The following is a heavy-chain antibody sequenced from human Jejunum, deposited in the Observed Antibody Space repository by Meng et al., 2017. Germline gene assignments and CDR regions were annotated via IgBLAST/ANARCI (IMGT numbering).Heavy chain of an antibody. Sequence: QLQLQQSGSGLVKPSQTLSLACAVSGGSINSDGYTWSWIRRPPGKGLEWIGYIYHTGSPYYNPSLKSRLTISVDRSENQFSLKLNSVTAADTAVYYCARMDSAFHYFDYWGQGTLVTVSS. J-gene: IGHJ4*02. D-gene: IGHD2-2*03. CDR2: IYHTGSP. CDR1: GGSINSDGYT. V-gene: IGHV4-30-2*01. CDR3: ARMDSAFHYFDY.